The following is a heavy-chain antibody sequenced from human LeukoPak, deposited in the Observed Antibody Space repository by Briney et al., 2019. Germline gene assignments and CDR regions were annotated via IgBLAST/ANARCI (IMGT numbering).Heavy chain of an antibody. CDR2: INHSGST. CDR3: ARLPPKVTFGGVIGNYFDY. J-gene: IGHJ4*02. Sequence: SETLSLTCAVYGGSFSGYYWSWIRQPPGKGLEWIGEINHSGSTNYNPSLKSRVTISVDTSKNQFSLKLSSVTAADTAVYYCARLPPKVTFGGVIGNYFDYWGQGTRIPVSS. CDR1: GGSFSGYY. D-gene: IGHD3-16*02. V-gene: IGHV4-34*01.